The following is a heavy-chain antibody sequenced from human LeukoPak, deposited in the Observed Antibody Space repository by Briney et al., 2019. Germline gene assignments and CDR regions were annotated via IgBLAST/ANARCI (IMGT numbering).Heavy chain of an antibody. CDR1: RYTFTGYY. CDR2: INPYSGGT. D-gene: IGHD5-12*01. V-gene: IGHV1-2*02. J-gene: IGHJ2*01. CDR3: ARDTATMDGYFDL. Sequence: GASVKVSCKASRYTFTGYYLHWVRQAPRQGLEWVGCINPYSGGTNSAQKFQGRVTMTRDTSISTPYMEVSRMRSDETAVYCCARDTATMDGYFDLWGGGTLVTVP.